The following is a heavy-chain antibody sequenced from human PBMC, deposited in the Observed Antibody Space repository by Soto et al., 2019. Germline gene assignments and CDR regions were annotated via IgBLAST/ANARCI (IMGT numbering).Heavy chain of an antibody. D-gene: IGHD3-3*01. CDR1: GYTFIDYY. V-gene: IGHV1-2*02. Sequence: QVQLVQSGADVKKPGASVMVSCKASGYTFIDYYIHWVRQAPGQGLEWMGWVTPSTGGTNYAPKFQGRVTKTSDTSISTAYMELSSLRSDDTAVYYCAKEVRTEWYTASHIWGQGTLVTVSS. CDR3: AKEVRTEWYTASHI. J-gene: IGHJ3*02. CDR2: VTPSTGGT.